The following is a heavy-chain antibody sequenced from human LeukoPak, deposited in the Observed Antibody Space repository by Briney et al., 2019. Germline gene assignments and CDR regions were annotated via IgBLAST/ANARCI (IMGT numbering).Heavy chain of an antibody. D-gene: IGHD2-15*01. CDR2: INHSGST. J-gene: IGHJ4*02. Sequence: SETLSLTCAVYGGSFSGYYWSWIRQPPGKGLEWIGEINHSGSTNYNPSLKSRVTISVDTSKNQFSLKLSSVTAADTAVYYCARWDCSGGSCYFDYWGQGTLVTVSS. V-gene: IGHV4-34*01. CDR3: ARWDCSGGSCYFDY. CDR1: GGSFSGYY.